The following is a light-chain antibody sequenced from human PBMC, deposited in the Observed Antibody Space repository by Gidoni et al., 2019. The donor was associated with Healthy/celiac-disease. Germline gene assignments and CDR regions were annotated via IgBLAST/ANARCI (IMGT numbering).Light chain of an antibody. CDR3: QQRSNWPSLT. V-gene: IGKV3-11*01. CDR1: QSVSSY. CDR2: DAS. J-gene: IGKJ4*01. Sequence: EIVLTQSPATLSLSPGERATLSCRASQSVSSYLAWYQQKPGQAPRLLIYDASNRATGIPARFSDSGSETDVTLTISSLEPEDFAVYYCQQRSNWPSLTFSGGTKVEIK.